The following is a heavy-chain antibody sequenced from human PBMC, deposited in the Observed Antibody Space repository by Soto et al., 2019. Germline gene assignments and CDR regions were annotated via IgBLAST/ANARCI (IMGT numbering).Heavy chain of an antibody. CDR1: GFTFSDYY. J-gene: IGHJ4*02. D-gene: IGHD6-13*01. Sequence: PGGSLRLSCAASGFTFSDYYMSWIRQAPGKGLEWVSYISSSSSYTNYADSVKGRFTISRDNAKNSLYLQMNSLRAEDTAVYYCARVGGYSSSWILYYFDYWGQGTLVTVSS. CDR2: ISSSSSYT. CDR3: ARVGGYSSSWILYYFDY. V-gene: IGHV3-11*06.